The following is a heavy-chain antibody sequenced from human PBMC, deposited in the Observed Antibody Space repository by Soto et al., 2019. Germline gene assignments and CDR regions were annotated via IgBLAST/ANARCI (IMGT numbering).Heavy chain of an antibody. Sequence: SETLPLTYNGSGGSMSSYYWSWIRQPTGKGLEWIGYIYYSGSTNYNPSLKSRVTISVDTSKNQFSLKLSSVTAADTAVYYCARENDFWSGYYSRWFDPWGQGTLVTSPQ. CDR3: ARENDFWSGYYSRWFDP. CDR1: GGSMSSYY. J-gene: IGHJ5*02. V-gene: IGHV4-59*01. D-gene: IGHD3-3*01. CDR2: IYYSGST.